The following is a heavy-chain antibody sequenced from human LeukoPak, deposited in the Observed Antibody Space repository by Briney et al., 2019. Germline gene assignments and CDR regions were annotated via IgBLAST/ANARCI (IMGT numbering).Heavy chain of an antibody. D-gene: IGHD1-26*01. V-gene: IGHV1-69*13. Sequence: GASVKVSCKASGGTFSSYAISWVRQAPGQGLEWMGGIIPIFGTANYAQKFQGRVTITADESTSTAYMELSSLRSEDTAVYYCARTVSGSYPYYYYYMDVWGKGTTVTVSS. CDR3: ARTVSGSYPYYYYYMDV. CDR2: IIPIFGTA. CDR1: GGTFSSYA. J-gene: IGHJ6*03.